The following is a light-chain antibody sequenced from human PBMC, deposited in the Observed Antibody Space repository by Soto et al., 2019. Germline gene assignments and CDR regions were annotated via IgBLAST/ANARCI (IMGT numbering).Light chain of an antibody. CDR2: SNY. V-gene: IGLV1-44*01. J-gene: IGLJ1*01. CDR3: ATWDDSLNGYYV. Sequence: QSVLTQPPSASGTPGQRVTISCSGSSSNIGRNTVNWYQKLPGTAPKLLIYSNYQRPSGVPDRFSGSKSGTSASLAISGLQSEDEADYYCATWDDSLNGYYVFGTGTKVTVL. CDR1: SSNIGRNT.